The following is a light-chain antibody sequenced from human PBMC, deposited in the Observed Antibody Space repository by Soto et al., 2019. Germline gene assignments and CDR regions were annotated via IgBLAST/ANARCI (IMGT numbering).Light chain of an antibody. V-gene: IGKV3-20*01. Sequence: VVTKSSGTEYLYPGHRATLSCRASQSVRNNYLAWYQQKPGQAPRILIYGASNRATGIPDRFSGSGSGTDFTLTISRLEPEDFAVYYCQQYGRSGTFGQGAKVDIK. CDR3: QQYGRSGT. J-gene: IGKJ1*01. CDR2: GAS. CDR1: QSVRNNY.